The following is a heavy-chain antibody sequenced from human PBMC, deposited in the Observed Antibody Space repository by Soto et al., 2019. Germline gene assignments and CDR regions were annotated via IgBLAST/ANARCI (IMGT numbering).Heavy chain of an antibody. CDR3: ARGAFPSGYNVSRYFDP. CDR2: ISNTGSVN. Sequence: GGSLRLSCAASGFTFRSYEMTWVRQPPGKGLELLSYISNTGSVNHCTDSVKGRLTISRDNAKNLLYLQMSSQRAEDTAVYYFARGAFPSGYNVSRYFDPWGQGPLVTASS. CDR1: GFTFRSYE. D-gene: IGHD1-1*01. J-gene: IGHJ5*02. V-gene: IGHV3-48*03.